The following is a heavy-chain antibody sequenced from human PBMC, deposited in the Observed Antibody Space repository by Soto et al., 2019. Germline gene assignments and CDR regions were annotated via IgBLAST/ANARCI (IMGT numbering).Heavy chain of an antibody. CDR1: GFTFSDYY. Sequence: NPGGSLRLSCAASGFTFSDYYMSWIRQAPGKGLEWVSYISSSGSTIYYADSVKGRFTISRDNAKNSLYLQMNSLRAEDTAVYYCARDYRLGYCSSTSCYYLDYGMDVWGQGTTVTVSS. D-gene: IGHD2-2*01. V-gene: IGHV3-11*01. CDR3: ARDYRLGYCSSTSCYYLDYGMDV. CDR2: ISSSGSTI. J-gene: IGHJ6*02.